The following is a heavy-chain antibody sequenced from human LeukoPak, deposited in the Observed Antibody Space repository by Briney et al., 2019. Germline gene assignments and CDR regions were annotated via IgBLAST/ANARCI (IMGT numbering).Heavy chain of an antibody. V-gene: IGHV3-30*02. CDR1: GFTFSSSG. D-gene: IGHD3-16*01. CDR2: IRYDGSYK. J-gene: IGHJ6*02. CDR3: AKDWGSGGWPNYYYYGMDV. Sequence: GGSLRLSCAASGFTFSSSGMHWVRQAPGKGLEWVAFIRYDGSYKYYADSVRGRFTISRDNSKNTLYLQMNSLRAEDTAVYYCAKDWGSGGWPNYYYYGMDVWGQGTTVTVSS.